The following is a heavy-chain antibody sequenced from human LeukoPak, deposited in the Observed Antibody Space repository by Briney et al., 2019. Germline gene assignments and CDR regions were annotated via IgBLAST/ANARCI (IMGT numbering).Heavy chain of an antibody. V-gene: IGHV4-30-4*08. CDR3: ARGGSSFGVVITGDY. D-gene: IGHD3-3*01. CDR1: GGSISSGDYY. CDR2: IYYSGST. J-gene: IGHJ4*02. Sequence: SETLSLTCTVSGGSISSGDYYWSWIRQPPGKGLEWIGYIYYSGSTYYNPSLKSRVTISVDTSKNQFSLKLSSVTAADTAVYYCARGGSSFGVVITGDYWGQGTLVTVSS.